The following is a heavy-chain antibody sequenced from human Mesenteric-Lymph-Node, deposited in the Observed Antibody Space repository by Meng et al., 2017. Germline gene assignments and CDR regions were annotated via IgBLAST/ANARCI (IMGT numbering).Heavy chain of an antibody. D-gene: IGHD1-26*01. J-gene: IGHJ4*02. CDR3: GSGNYFDY. V-gene: IGHV3-73*01. Sequence: EVQLVDSGGGLVQPGGSLKLSCAASGFTFIGSALHWVRQASGKGLEWVGRVRDKANNYATSYAESVKGRFTISRDDSRNTAYLQMDSLKTEDTAVYYCGSGNYFDYSGQGTLVTVSS. CDR1: GFTFIGSA. CDR2: VRDKANNYAT.